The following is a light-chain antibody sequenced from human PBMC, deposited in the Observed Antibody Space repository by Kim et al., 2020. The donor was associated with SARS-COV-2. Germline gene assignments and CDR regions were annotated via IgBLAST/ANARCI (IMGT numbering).Light chain of an antibody. V-gene: IGKV3-15*01. CDR3: QQYNDWPLIS. Sequence: SPGERVTLSCRASQSVRNNLACYQQRPGQAPPLLLYGASTRATDIPARFSGSGSGTEFTLTIRSLQSEDLAVYYCQQYNDWPLISFGGGTKVDIK. CDR1: QSVRNN. CDR2: GAS. J-gene: IGKJ4*01.